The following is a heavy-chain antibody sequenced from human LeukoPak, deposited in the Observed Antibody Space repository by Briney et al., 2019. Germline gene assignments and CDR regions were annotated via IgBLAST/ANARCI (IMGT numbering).Heavy chain of an antibody. J-gene: IGHJ4*02. V-gene: IGHV4-59*01. D-gene: IGHD3-9*01. Sequence: RSSETLSLPCTVSGGSFSSYYWSWIRQPPGKGLEWIGYIYYSGSTNYNPSLKSRVTISVDTSKNQFSLKLSSVTAADTAVYYCARVPILTGYYTYYFDYWGQGTLVTVSS. CDR3: ARVPILTGYYTYYFDY. CDR1: GGSFSSYY. CDR2: IYYSGST.